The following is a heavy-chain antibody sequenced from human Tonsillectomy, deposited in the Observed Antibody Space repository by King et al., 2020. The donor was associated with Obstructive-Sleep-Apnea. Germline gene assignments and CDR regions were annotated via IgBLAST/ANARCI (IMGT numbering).Heavy chain of an antibody. Sequence: VQLVESGGDLVNPGGSLTLSCAASGLSFTYAWMNWVRQAPGKGLEWVGRIKSNPGGGTADYAAPVKGRITISRADSKNTLYLKMSSLNTEDTAVYYFTHLTDFYYTLAVWGQGTTVTVSS. J-gene: IGHJ6*02. CDR1: GLSFTYAW. CDR3: THLTDFYYTLAV. V-gene: IGHV3-15*01. CDR2: IKSNPGGGTA.